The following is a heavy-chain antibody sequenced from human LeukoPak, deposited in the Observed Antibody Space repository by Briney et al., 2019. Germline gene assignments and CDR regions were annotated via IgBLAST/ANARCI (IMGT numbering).Heavy chain of an antibody. Sequence: PGGSLRLSCAASGFTFSSYAMSWVRQAPGKGLEWVSAISGSGGSTYYADSVKGRFTISRDNSKNTLYLQINSLRAEDTAVYYCAKDPTMIVVVIPDYWGQGTLVTVSS. J-gene: IGHJ4*02. CDR1: GFTFSSYA. V-gene: IGHV3-23*01. D-gene: IGHD3-22*01. CDR3: AKDPTMIVVVIPDY. CDR2: ISGSGGST.